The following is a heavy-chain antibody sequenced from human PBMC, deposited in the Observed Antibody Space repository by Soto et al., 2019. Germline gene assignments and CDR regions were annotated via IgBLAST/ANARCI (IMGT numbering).Heavy chain of an antibody. V-gene: IGHV3-74*01. CDR2: INSDGSST. J-gene: IGHJ4*02. Sequence: GVSLRLSCAASGLNFSSYGRHWVRQAPGKGLVWVSRINSDGSSTSYVDSVKGRFTISRDNAKNTLYLQMNSLRAEDTAVYYCARAAAGTFDYWGQGTLVTVSS. CDR3: ARAAAGTFDY. CDR1: GLNFSSYG. D-gene: IGHD6-13*01.